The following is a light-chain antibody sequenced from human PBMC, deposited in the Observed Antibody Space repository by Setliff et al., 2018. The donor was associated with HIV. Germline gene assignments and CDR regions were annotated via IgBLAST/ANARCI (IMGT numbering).Light chain of an antibody. V-gene: IGLV2-14*01. CDR1: SSDVGGYDY. CDR3: CSYTTSNNGVV. CDR2: DVS. J-gene: IGLJ2*01. Sequence: QSALPQPASVSGSPGQSITISCTGSSSDVGGYDYVSWYQQYPGKAPKLLIFDVSHRRSGISNRFSGSKSDNTASLTISGLQPEDEADYYCCSYTTSNNGVVFGGGTKVTVL.